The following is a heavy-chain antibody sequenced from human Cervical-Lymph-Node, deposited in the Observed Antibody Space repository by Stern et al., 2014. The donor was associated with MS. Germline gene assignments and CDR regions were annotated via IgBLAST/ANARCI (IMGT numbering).Heavy chain of an antibody. CDR3: ASLGYSSSWYPYYFDY. V-gene: IGHV5-51*01. CDR2: IYPGDSDT. J-gene: IGHJ4*02. D-gene: IGHD6-13*01. CDR1: GYSFTSYW. Sequence: EVQLVESGAEVKKPGESLKISCKGSGYSFTSYWIGWGRQMPGKGLEWMGIIYPGDSDTRYSPSFQGQVTISADKSISTAYLQWSSLKASDTAMYYCASLGYSSSWYPYYFDYWGQGTLVTVSS.